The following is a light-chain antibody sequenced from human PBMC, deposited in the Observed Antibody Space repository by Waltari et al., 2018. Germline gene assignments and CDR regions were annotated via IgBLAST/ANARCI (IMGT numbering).Light chain of an antibody. CDR1: GSNIGPGYD. CDR3: QSYDTSLSVV. J-gene: IGLJ2*01. CDR2: GVN. V-gene: IGLV1-40*01. Sequence: QSVLTQPPSVSGAPGQTVTISCTGGGSNIGPGYDVHWYRQLPGKAPELLIYGVNNRPSGVPDRFFGSLSGTSASLAITGLQAEDEADYYCQSYDTSLSVVFGGGTKLTV.